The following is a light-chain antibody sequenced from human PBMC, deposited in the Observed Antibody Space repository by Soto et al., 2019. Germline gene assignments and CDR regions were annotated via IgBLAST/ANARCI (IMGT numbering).Light chain of an antibody. CDR1: QSVNSY. CDR3: QQHGQWPIT. CDR2: GIS. J-gene: IGKJ5*01. V-gene: IGKV3D-15*01. Sequence: EIVMTQSRTTLSLSPRERATLCCTASQSVNSYYLAWYRQKPGQAPRLLIYGISKRATGIPDRFSGSGSGTEFTLTISSLQPEDFATYYCQQHGQWPITFGQGTRLGIK.